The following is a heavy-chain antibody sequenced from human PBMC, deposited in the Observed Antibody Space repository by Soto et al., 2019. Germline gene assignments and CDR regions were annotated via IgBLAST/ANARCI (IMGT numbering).Heavy chain of an antibody. CDR2: IYSSGST. CDR3: ARGQRFSDWFDP. CDR1: GGTISGYY. J-gene: IGHJ5*02. Sequence: SETLSLTCTVTGGTISGYYWTWIRQSAGGGLEWIGRIYSSGSTNYNPSLKSRVTISLDTSMNHFSLRLSSVTAADTAVYYCARGQRFSDWFDPWGQETLVTVSS. D-gene: IGHD3-3*01. V-gene: IGHV4-4*07.